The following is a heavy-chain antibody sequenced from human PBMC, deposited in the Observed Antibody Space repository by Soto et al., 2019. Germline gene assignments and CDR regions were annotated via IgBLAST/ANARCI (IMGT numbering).Heavy chain of an antibody. D-gene: IGHD4-4*01. Sequence: QVQLLQSGAEVRKPGASVKVSCKASGYAFTSYHLHWVRQAPGKGPEWMGIIKPGGGSTSYAQQFRGRLTMTRDTSSSIVYTEMNRLRSEDTAVHYCERELATITLDAFDIWGQGTMVTVSS. CDR3: ERELATITLDAFDI. CDR1: GYAFTSYH. J-gene: IGHJ3*02. V-gene: IGHV1-46*01. CDR2: IKPGGGST.